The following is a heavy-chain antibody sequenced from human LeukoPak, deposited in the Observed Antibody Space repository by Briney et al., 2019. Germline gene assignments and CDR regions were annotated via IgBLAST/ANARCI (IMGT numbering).Heavy chain of an antibody. V-gene: IGHV3-66*01. D-gene: IGHD5-18*01. CDR2: IYSGGST. CDR3: ARASELWQSPENYYFDY. Sequence: PGGSLRLSCAASGFTVSSNYMSWVRQAPGKGLEWVSSIYSGGSTFYADSVKGRFTISRDNSKNTLYLQMNSLRAEDTAVYYCARASELWQSPENYYFDYWGQGTLVTVSS. J-gene: IGHJ4*02. CDR1: GFTVSSNY.